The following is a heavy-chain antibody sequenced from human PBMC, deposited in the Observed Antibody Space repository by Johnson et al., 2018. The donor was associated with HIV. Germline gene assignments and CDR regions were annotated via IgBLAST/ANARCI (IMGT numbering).Heavy chain of an antibody. CDR3: AREGGPPKLAFDI. CDR1: GFTVSSNE. D-gene: IGHD3-16*01. V-gene: IGHV3-38-3*01. Sequence: EVQLVESRGVLVQPGGSLRLSCAASGFTVSSNEMSWVRQAPGKGLEWVSSISGGSTYNADSVKGRFTISRDNSKNTLYLQMNSLRVEDTAVYYCAREGGPPKLAFDIWGQGTMVIVSA. CDR2: ISGGST. J-gene: IGHJ3*02.